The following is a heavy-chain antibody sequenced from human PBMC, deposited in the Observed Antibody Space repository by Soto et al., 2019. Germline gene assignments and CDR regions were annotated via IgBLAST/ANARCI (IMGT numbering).Heavy chain of an antibody. D-gene: IGHD6-6*01. CDR2: IIPIFGTA. Sequence: QVQLVQSGAEVKKPGSSVKVSCKASGGTFSSYAISWVRQAPGQGLEWMGGIIPIFGTANYAQKFQGRVTITADESTSTAYMELSSLSSEDTAVSYCARKKEYSSSLWYFDYWGQGTLVTVSS. V-gene: IGHV1-69*01. J-gene: IGHJ4*02. CDR3: ARKKEYSSSLWYFDY. CDR1: GGTFSSYA.